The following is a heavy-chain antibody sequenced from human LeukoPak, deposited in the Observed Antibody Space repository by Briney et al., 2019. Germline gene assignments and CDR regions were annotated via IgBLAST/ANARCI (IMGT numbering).Heavy chain of an antibody. J-gene: IGHJ6*03. Sequence: PGGSLRLSCAASGFTFSDHYMDWVRQAPGKGLEWVGRTRNKANSYTTEYAASVKGRFTISRDDSKNSPYLQMNSLKTEDTAVYYCARETKRGYCSGGSCYSFRDYYYYYYMDVWGKGTTVTVSS. CDR1: GFTFSDHY. CDR3: ARETKRGYCSGGSCYSFRDYYYYYYMDV. D-gene: IGHD2-15*01. V-gene: IGHV3-72*01. CDR2: TRNKANSYTT.